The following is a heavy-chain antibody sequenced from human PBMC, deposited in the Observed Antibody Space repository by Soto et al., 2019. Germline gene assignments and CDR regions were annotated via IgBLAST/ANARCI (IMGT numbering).Heavy chain of an antibody. V-gene: IGHV3-30-3*01. CDR1: GFTFSSYA. Sequence: QVQLVESGGGVVQPGRSLRLSCAASGFTFSSYAMHWVRQAPGKGLEWVAVISYDGSNKYYADSVKGRFTISRDNSKNTLYLQMNSLRAEDTAVYYCARTTXXXXXXXXXXHXYYYGXDVWGQGTTVT. CDR2: ISYDGSNK. D-gene: IGHD4-17*01. J-gene: IGHJ6*02. CDR3: ARTTXXXXXXXXXXHXYYYGXDV.